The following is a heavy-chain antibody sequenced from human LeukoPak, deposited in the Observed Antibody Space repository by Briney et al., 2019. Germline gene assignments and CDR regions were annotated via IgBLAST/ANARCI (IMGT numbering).Heavy chain of an antibody. CDR3: ARALLTSDAFDI. CDR2: MNPNSGNT. Sequence: GASVKVSCKASGYTFSSYDINWVRQATGQRLEWMGWMNPNSGNTGYAQKFQGRVTITRNTSISTAYMELSSLRSEDTAVYYCARALLTSDAFDIWGQGTMVTVSS. V-gene: IGHV1-8*03. J-gene: IGHJ3*02. CDR1: GYTFSSYD. D-gene: IGHD1-26*01.